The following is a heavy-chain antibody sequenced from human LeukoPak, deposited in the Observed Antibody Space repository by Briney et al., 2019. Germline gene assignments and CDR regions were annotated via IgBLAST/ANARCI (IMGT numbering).Heavy chain of an antibody. J-gene: IGHJ4*02. D-gene: IGHD3-22*01. Sequence: GGSLRLSCAASGFTFSSYAMSWVRQAPGKGLEWVSYINTRGSTIYFADSVKGRFTISRDNTKNSLYLQMNSLRAEDTAVYYCASLYHYDGSGRPGRNYWGQGTLITVSS. CDR2: INTRGSTI. V-gene: IGHV3-48*03. CDR1: GFTFSSYA. CDR3: ASLYHYDGSGRPGRNY.